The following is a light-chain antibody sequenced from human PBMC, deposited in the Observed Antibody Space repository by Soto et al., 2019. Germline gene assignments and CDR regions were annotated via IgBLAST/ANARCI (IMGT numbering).Light chain of an antibody. V-gene: IGLV1-47*01. CDR1: RSDIGSNY. CDR3: ASWDDSLSVPI. J-gene: IGLJ2*01. Sequence: QSVLTQPPSASGTPGQRVTISCSGSRSDIGSNYVYWYQHLPGMAPKLLIYRNDQRHSGVPDRISGSKSGTSASLAIIGLRSEDEAEYYCASWDDSLSVPIFGGGTKLTVL. CDR2: RND.